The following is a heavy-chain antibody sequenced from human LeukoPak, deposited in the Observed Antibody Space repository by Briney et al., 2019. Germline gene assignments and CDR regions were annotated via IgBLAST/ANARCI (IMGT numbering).Heavy chain of an antibody. CDR1: GGSFSGYY. CDR2: INHSGST. CDR3: ARVDYGDDPGFDY. Sequence: SETLSLTCAVYGGSFSGYYWSWIRQPPGKGLEWIGEINHSGSTNYNPSLKSRVTISVDTSKNRFSLKLSSVTAADTAVYYCARVDYGDDPGFDYWGQGTLVTVSS. V-gene: IGHV4-34*01. J-gene: IGHJ4*02. D-gene: IGHD4-17*01.